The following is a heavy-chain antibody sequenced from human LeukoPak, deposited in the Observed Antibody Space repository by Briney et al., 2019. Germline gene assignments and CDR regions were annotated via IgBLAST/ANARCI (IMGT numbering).Heavy chain of an antibody. CDR2: INHSGST. CDR3: ARSDRLQLTGREFDY. J-gene: IGHJ4*02. Sequence: KPSETLSLTCAVYGGSFSGYYWSWIHQPPGKGLEWIGEINHSGSTNYNPSLKSRVTISVDTSKNQFSLKLSSVTAADTAVYYCARSDRLQLTGREFDYWGQGTLVTVSS. CDR1: GGSFSGYY. D-gene: IGHD7-27*01. V-gene: IGHV4-34*01.